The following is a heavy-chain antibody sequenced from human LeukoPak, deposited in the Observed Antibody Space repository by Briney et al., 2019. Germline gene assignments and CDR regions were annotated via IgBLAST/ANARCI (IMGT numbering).Heavy chain of an antibody. CDR3: RNYYYGMDV. Sequence: NPSETLSLTCAVSGGSISGGNWWSWVRQSPGKGLEWIGEVFHSGSTNYNPSLKSRVTISVDTSKNQFSLKLTSVTAADTAIYYCRNYYYGMDVWGQGTTVTVSS. CDR2: VFHSGST. J-gene: IGHJ6*02. CDR1: GGSISGGNW. V-gene: IGHV4-4*02.